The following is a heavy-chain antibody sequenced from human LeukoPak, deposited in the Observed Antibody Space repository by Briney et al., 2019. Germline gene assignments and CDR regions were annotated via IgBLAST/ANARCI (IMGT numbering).Heavy chain of an antibody. CDR3: VREVPGRIPVVPAAMFDF. CDR1: GFTFSSYG. J-gene: IGHJ4*02. CDR2: ISGSGGST. V-gene: IGHV3-23*01. Sequence: PGGSLRLSCAASGFTFSSYGMSWVRQAPGKGLEWVSAISGSGGSTYYADSVKGRFTISRDNSKNSLYLQMNNLRPEDTALYHCVREVPGRIPVVPAAMFDFWGQGTLVAVSS. D-gene: IGHD2-2*01.